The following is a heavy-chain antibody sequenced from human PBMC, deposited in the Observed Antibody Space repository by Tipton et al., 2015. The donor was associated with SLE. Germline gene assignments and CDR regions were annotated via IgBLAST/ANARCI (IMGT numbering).Heavy chain of an antibody. CDR2: IEYSGST. Sequence: TLSLTCTVSGGSISSHYWSWIRQPPGKGLEWIGYIEYSGSTNYNPSLNSRVSISVDTSKNQFSLKLRSVTAADTAVYYCARVSYNWKSCFYYYGMDVGGQETTVTVSS. D-gene: IGHD1-20*01. V-gene: IGHV4-59*11. CDR1: GGSISSHY. J-gene: IGHJ6*02. CDR3: ARVSYNWKSCFYYYGMDV.